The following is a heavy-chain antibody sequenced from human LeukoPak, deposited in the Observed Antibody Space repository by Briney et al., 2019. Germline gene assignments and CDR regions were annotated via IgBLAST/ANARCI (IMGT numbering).Heavy chain of an antibody. J-gene: IGHJ6*02. CDR1: GYTFTCYY. CDR2: INPNSGGT. V-gene: IGHV1-2*02. Sequence: ASVKVSCKASGYTFTCYYMHWVRQAPGQGLEWMGWINPNSGGTNYEQKFQGRVTMTRDTSISTAYMELSRLRSDDTAVYYCATEPRSSWYSIRDYYYYGMDVWGQGTTVTVSS. CDR3: ATEPRSSWYSIRDYYYYGMDV. D-gene: IGHD6-13*01.